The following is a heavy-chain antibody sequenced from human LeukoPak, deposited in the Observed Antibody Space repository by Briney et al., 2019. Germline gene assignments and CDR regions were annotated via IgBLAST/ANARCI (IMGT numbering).Heavy chain of an antibody. Sequence: GESLRLSCAASGFTFSSYGMSWVRQAPVKGLEWVSAISGSGGSTYYADSVKGRFTISRDNSKNTLYLQMNSLRAEDTAVYYCAKTYYYDSSGHPRVDYWGQGTLVTVSS. CDR1: GFTFSSYG. CDR2: ISGSGGST. D-gene: IGHD3-22*01. V-gene: IGHV3-23*01. CDR3: AKTYYYDSSGHPRVDY. J-gene: IGHJ4*02.